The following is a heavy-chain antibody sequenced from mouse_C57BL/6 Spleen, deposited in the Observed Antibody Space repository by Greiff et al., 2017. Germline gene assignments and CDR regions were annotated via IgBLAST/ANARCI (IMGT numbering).Heavy chain of an antibody. CDR2: ISSGSSTI. J-gene: IGHJ4*01. V-gene: IGHV5-17*01. Sequence: EVKLMESGGGLVKPGGSLKLSCAASGFTFSDYGMHWVRQAPEKGLEWVAYISSGSSTIYYADTVKGRFTISRDNAKNTLFLQMTSLRSEDTAMYYCARRTTVGGYYYAMDYWGQGTSVTVSS. CDR3: ARRTTVGGYYYAMDY. CDR1: GFTFSDYG. D-gene: IGHD1-1*01.